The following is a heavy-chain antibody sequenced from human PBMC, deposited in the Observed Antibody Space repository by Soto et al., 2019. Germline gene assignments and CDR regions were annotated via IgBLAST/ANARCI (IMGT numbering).Heavy chain of an antibody. CDR2: ISGSGGST. CDR1: GFTFSIYA. CDR3: AKGRFNRRSSLSFYYYYGMDV. Sequence: GGSLRLSCAASGFTFSIYAMRWVRQAPGKGLEWVSAISGSGGSTYYADSVKGRFTISRDNSKNTLYLQMNSLRAEDTAVYYCAKGRFNRRSSLSFYYYYGMDVWGQGTTVTVSS. D-gene: IGHD3-16*01. J-gene: IGHJ6*02. V-gene: IGHV3-23*01.